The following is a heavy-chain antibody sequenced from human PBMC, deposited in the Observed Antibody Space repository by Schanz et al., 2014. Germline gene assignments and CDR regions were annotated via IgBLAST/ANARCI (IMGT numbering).Heavy chain of an antibody. V-gene: IGHV1-18*01. D-gene: IGHD3-10*01. Sequence: QVQLVQSGAEVKKPGSSVKVSCKASGGTFSSYSISWVRQAPGQGPEFMGWISTFRNEDTNSAQRFQGRVTMTTDTSTSTVYIELRSLTADDTAVYFCAREYFGSGSHYVFDHWGQGTLVTVSS. CDR2: ISTFRNEDT. CDR1: GGTFSSYS. J-gene: IGHJ4*02. CDR3: AREYFGSGSHYVFDH.